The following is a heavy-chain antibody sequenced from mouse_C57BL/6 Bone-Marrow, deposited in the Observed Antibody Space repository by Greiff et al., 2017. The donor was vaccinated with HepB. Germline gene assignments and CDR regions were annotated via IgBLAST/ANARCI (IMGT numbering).Heavy chain of an antibody. J-gene: IGHJ2*01. CDR3: ARELRLGYYFDY. V-gene: IGHV1-69*01. D-gene: IGHD3-2*02. CDR1: GYTFTSYW. Sequence: QVQLQQPGAELVMPGASVKLSCKASGYTFTSYWMHWVKPRPGQGLEWIGEIDPSDSYTNYNQKFKGKSTLTVDKSSSTAYMQLSSLTSEASSVYYCARELRLGYYFDYWGQGTTLTVSS. CDR2: IDPSDSYT.